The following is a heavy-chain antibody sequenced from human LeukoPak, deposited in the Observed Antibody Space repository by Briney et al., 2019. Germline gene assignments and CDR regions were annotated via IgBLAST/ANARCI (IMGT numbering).Heavy chain of an antibody. CDR2: ISSSSSYI. Sequence: PGGSLRLSCAASGFTFSSYSMNWVRQAPGKGLEWVSSISSSSSYIYYADSVKGRFTISRDNAKNSLYLQMNSLRAEDTAVYYCARDLGSSGWYVEGMDVWGQGTTVTVSS. V-gene: IGHV3-21*01. CDR1: GFTFSSYS. CDR3: ARDLGSSGWYVEGMDV. J-gene: IGHJ6*02. D-gene: IGHD6-19*01.